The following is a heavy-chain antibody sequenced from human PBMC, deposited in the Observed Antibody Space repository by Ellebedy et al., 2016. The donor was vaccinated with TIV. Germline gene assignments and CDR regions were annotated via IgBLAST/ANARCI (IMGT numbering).Heavy chain of an antibody. J-gene: IGHJ3*02. V-gene: IGHV4-31*03. Sequence: SETLSLXXTVSGGSISSGGYYWSWIRQHPGKGLEWIGYIYYSGSTYYNPSLKSRVTISVDTSKNQFSLKLSSVTAADTAVYYCARDSSGYQDAFDIWGQGTKVTVSS. CDR3: ARDSSGYQDAFDI. CDR2: IYYSGST. D-gene: IGHD3-22*01. CDR1: GGSISSGGYY.